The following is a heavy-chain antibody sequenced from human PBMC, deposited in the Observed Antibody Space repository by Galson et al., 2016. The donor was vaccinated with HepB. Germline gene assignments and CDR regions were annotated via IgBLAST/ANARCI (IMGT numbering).Heavy chain of an antibody. CDR2: ISSTSDFI. V-gene: IGHV3-21*01. CDR3: TSRAGTI. Sequence: SLRLSCAASGFSFDTYSMNWVRQAPGKGLEWVSSISSTSDFIYYADSLRGRFTISRDNAKNSLFLHMGSLRADDTAVYYCTSRAGTIWGQGTLVTVSS. D-gene: IGHD3-10*01. J-gene: IGHJ4*02. CDR1: GFSFDTYS.